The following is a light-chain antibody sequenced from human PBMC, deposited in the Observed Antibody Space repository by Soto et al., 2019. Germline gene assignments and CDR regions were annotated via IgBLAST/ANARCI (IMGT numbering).Light chain of an antibody. CDR2: AAS. CDR3: QKYNSALFT. J-gene: IGKJ3*01. Sequence: DIQMTQSPSSLSASVGDRVTITCRASQGISNYLAWYQQKPGKVPKLMIYAASTLQSGVPSRFSGSGSGTDFTLTISSLQPEDVASYYCQKYNSALFTLGPGTKVDIK. V-gene: IGKV1-27*01. CDR1: QGISNY.